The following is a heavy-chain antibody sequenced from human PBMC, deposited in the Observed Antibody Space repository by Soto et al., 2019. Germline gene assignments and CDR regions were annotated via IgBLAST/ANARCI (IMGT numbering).Heavy chain of an antibody. Sequence: XGSLRLSCAASVVTVSSYAMSWGRHAPGKGLEWVSAISGSGGSTYYADSVKGRFTISRDNSKNTLYPQMNSLRAEDTAVYYCAQVPAGNVQYWGQGTLVTVSS. D-gene: IGHD2-2*01. CDR1: VVTVSSYA. J-gene: IGHJ4*02. V-gene: IGHV3-23*01. CDR3: AQVPAGNVQY. CDR2: ISGSGGST.